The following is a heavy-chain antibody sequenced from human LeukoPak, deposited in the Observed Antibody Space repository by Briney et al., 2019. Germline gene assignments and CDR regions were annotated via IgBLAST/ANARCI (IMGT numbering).Heavy chain of an antibody. CDR2: ISYSGST. J-gene: IGHJ2*01. CDR1: GGSISSYF. Sequence: SETLSLTCTVSGGSISSYFWSWLRQPPGKRLEWIGYISYSGSTDYNPSLKSRVTLSVDTSKNRLSLKLSSVTAANTAVYYCARKSSRGGFNGYDFWYFDLWGRGTLVTVSS. V-gene: IGHV4-59*08. D-gene: IGHD5-12*01. CDR3: ARKSSRGGFNGYDFWYFDL.